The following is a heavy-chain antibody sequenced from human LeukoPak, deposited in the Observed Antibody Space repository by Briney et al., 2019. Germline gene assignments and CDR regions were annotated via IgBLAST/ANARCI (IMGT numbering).Heavy chain of an antibody. J-gene: IGHJ6*02. CDR3: AKDFGHLGNSGYDSVYHMDV. CDR2: ISYDGSNK. Sequence: GGSLRLSCAGSGFTFSGYGMHWVRQAPGKGLEWVAVISYDGSNKYYVDSVKGRFTISRDNSKNTLNLQMNSLRGEDTAVYYCAKDFGHLGNSGYDSVYHMDVWGQGTTVTVSS. CDR1: GFTFSGYG. V-gene: IGHV3-30*18. D-gene: IGHD5-12*01.